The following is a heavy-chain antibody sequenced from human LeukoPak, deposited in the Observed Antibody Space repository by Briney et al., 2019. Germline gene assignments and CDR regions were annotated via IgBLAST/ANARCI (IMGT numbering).Heavy chain of an antibody. J-gene: IGHJ4*02. V-gene: IGHV1-69*13. CDR3: ARGNYYDSSGYYLFDY. CDR1: GYTFPSYF. Sequence: GASVKVSCKASGYTFPSYFMHWVRQAPGQGLEWMGGIIPIFGTANYAQKFQGRVTITADESTSTAYMELSSLRSEDTAVYYCARGNYYDSSGYYLFDYWGQGTLVTVSS. CDR2: IIPIFGTA. D-gene: IGHD3-22*01.